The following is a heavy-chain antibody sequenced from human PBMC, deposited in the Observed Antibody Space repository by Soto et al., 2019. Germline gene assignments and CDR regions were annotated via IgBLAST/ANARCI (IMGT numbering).Heavy chain of an antibody. D-gene: IGHD1-7*01. Sequence: SETLSLTCTVSGGSISSGGYYWSWIRQHPGKGLEWIGYIYYSGSTYYNPSLKSRVTISVDTSKNQFSLKLSSVTAADTAVYYCARAAGNWNWGAFDIWGQGTMVTVSS. J-gene: IGHJ3*02. CDR3: ARAAGNWNWGAFDI. V-gene: IGHV4-31*03. CDR2: IYYSGST. CDR1: GGSISSGGYY.